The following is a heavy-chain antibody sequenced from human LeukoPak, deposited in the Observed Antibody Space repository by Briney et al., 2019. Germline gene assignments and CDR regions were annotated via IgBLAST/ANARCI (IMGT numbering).Heavy chain of an antibody. CDR1: GGSISSGSYY. CDR3: ARDRGTWNDDGFDY. V-gene: IGHV4-61*02. D-gene: IGHD1-1*01. J-gene: IGHJ4*02. CDR2: IYTSGST. Sequence: SQTQSLTCTVYGGSISSGSYYWSWIRQPAGKGLEWIGRIYTSGSTNYNPSLKSRVTISVDTSKNQFSLKLSSVTAADTAVYYCARDRGTWNDDGFDYWGQGTLVTVSS.